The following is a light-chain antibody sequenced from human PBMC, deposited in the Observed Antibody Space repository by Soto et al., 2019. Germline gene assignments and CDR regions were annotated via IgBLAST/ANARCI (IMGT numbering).Light chain of an antibody. V-gene: IGKV3-15*01. Sequence: ETVMTQSPATLSVSPGERATLSCRATQSVSSNLAWYQQKPGQAPRLLMFGASTRATGIPARFSGSGSGTEFTLTISSLQSEDFAVYYCQQYNNWPRTFGQGTKVDI. J-gene: IGKJ1*01. CDR2: GAS. CDR3: QQYNNWPRT. CDR1: QSVSSN.